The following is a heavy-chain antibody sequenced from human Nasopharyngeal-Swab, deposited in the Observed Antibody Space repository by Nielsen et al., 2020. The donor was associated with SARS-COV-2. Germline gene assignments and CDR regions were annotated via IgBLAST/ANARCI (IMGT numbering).Heavy chain of an antibody. Sequence: WIRQPPGKGLEWIGSIYHSGSTNYNPSLKSRVTISVDKSKNQFSLKLSSVTAADTAVYYCARTGIAAAGDTETYYYGMDVWGQGTTVTVSS. J-gene: IGHJ6*02. V-gene: IGHV4-39*07. CDR3: ARTGIAAAGDTETYYYGMDV. CDR2: IYHSGST. D-gene: IGHD6-13*01.